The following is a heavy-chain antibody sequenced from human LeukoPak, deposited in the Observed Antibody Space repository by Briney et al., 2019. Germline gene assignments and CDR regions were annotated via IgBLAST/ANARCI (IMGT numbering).Heavy chain of an antibody. V-gene: IGHV3-7*01. CDR3: TRDSGAQPWSDVIDY. CDR1: GFTFGTYW. J-gene: IGHJ4*02. D-gene: IGHD5-18*01. Sequence: GESLRLSCVGSGFTFGTYWMTWVRQAPGKGLEWVANIKRDGSVKHYVDSVKGRFTISRDDAKNSLYLQMNSLRAEDTAVYYCTRDSGAQPWSDVIDYWGQGTLVTVSS. CDR2: IKRDGSVK.